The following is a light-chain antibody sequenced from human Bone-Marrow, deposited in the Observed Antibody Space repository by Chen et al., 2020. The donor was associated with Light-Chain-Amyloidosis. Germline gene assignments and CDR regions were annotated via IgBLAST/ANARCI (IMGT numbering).Light chain of an antibody. J-gene: IGLJ2*01. V-gene: IGLV3-25*03. CDR3: QSADSSGTYEVI. CDR2: RDT. CDR1: DLPTKY. Sequence: SYELTQPTSVSVSPGQTARITCSGDDLPTKYAYWYQQKPGQAPVLVIHRDTERPSGISERFSGSISGTTATLTISGVQAEDEADYHCQSADSSGTYEVIFGGGTKLTVL.